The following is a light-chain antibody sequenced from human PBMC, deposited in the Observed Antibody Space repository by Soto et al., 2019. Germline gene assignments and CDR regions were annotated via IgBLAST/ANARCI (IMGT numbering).Light chain of an antibody. CDR2: GAS. CDR1: QSVSST. V-gene: IGKV3-15*01. Sequence: EIVMTQSPATLSVSPGERATLSCRASQSVSSTLAWYEQKPAQAPSLLIYGASTRATGIPARFSGSGSGTEFTLTISSLQDEHFAIYYCQQYNNWPPLTFGLGTKVEIK. CDR3: QQYNNWPPLT. J-gene: IGKJ1*01.